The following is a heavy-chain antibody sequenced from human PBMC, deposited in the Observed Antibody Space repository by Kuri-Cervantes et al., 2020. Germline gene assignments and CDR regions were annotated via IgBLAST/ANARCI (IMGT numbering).Heavy chain of an antibody. D-gene: IGHD3-9*01. V-gene: IGHV4-34*01. CDR3: ARDNYHILTGRWFDP. CDR1: GGSFSGYY. CDR2: INHSGST. Sequence: SETLSLTCAVYGGSFSGYYWSWNRQPPGKVLEWIWEINHSGSTNYNPSLKSRVTMSVDTSKNQSSLTLNSLTAADTAVYYCARDNYHILTGRWFDPWGQGTLVTVSS. J-gene: IGHJ5*02.